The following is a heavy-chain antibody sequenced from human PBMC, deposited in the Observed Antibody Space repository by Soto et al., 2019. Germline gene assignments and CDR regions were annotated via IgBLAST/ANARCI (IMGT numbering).Heavy chain of an antibody. CDR3: ARQGSN. CDR1: GVSISNSSYY. CDR2: IYYSGIT. V-gene: IGHV4-39*01. Sequence: KASETLSLTCTVSGVSISNSSYYWGWIRRPPGKGLEWIGTIYYSGITYYNPSLKSRVTISVDTSKNQFSLKLTSVNAADTAVYYCARQGSNWGQGTLVTVSS. J-gene: IGHJ4*02.